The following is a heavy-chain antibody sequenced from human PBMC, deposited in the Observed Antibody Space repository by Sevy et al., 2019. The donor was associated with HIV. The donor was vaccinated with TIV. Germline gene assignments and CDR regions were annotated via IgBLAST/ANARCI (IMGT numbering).Heavy chain of an antibody. V-gene: IGHV3-48*03. Sequence: GGSLRLSCAASVFTFSSYEMNWVRQAPGKGLEWVSYISSSGSTIYYADSVKGRFTISRDNAKNSLYLQMNSLRAEDTAVYYCARGARGSSWLTEYFQHWGQGTLVTVSS. J-gene: IGHJ1*01. D-gene: IGHD6-13*01. CDR2: ISSSGSTI. CDR3: ARGARGSSWLTEYFQH. CDR1: VFTFSSYE.